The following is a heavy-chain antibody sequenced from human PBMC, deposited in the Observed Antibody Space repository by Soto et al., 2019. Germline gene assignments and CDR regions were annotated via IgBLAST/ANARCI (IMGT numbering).Heavy chain of an antibody. J-gene: IGHJ4*02. CDR3: ARDGNWGFCDY. Sequence: QVQLVESGGGVVQPGRSLRLSCAASGFTFSSYGMHWVRQAPGKGLEWVAFVWYDGTNKYYADSVKGRFTISRDNSNNTLYLQMSSLRAEDTAVYYCARDGNWGFCDYWGQGTLVTVSS. D-gene: IGHD7-27*01. CDR1: GFTFSSYG. CDR2: VWYDGTNK. V-gene: IGHV3-33*01.